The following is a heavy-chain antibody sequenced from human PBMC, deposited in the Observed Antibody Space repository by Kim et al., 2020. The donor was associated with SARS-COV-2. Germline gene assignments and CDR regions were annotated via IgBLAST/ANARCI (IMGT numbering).Heavy chain of an antibody. CDR1: GFTFSSYN. CDR2: ISSSANTI. J-gene: IGHJ6*03. V-gene: IGHV3-48*03. Sequence: GGSLRLSCAASGFTFSSYNMNWVRQAPGKGLEWLSYISSSANTIYYADSVKGRFTISRDNAKNSLYLQMNSLRAEDTAVYYCARGVVVYYYMDVWGKGATVTVSS. CDR3: ARGVVVYYYMDV. D-gene: IGHD6-6*01.